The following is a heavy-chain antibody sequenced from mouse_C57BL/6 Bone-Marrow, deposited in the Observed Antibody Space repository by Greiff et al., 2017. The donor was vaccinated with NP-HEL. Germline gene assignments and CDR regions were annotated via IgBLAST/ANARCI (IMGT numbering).Heavy chain of an antibody. J-gene: IGHJ3*01. V-gene: IGHV10-1*01. CDR1: GFSFNTYA. CDR2: IRSKSNNYAT. D-gene: IGHD4-1*01. CDR3: VGQLTGTSWFAY. Sequence: EVQGVESGGGLVQPKGSLKLSCAASGFSFNTYAMNWVRQAPGKGLEWVARIRSKSNNYATYYADSVKDRFTISRDDSESMLYLQINNLKTEDTAMYYCVGQLTGTSWFAYWGQGTLVTVSA.